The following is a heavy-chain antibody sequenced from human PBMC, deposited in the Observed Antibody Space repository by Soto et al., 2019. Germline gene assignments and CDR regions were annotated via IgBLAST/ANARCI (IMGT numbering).Heavy chain of an antibody. CDR3: ARRQISPPTGAAAAARGSMDV. Sequence: QAQLVESGGGVVQPGGSLRLSCAASGFTFNNYGMHWVRQAPGKGLEWVAVIWNDGSGYYYANSVKGRFTISRDNSKNTLYLHRSSLRAEDTAVYFCARRQISPPTGAAAAARGSMDVWGRGTTVTVSS. V-gene: IGHV3-33*01. CDR2: IWNDGSGY. D-gene: IGHD6-13*01. J-gene: IGHJ6*02. CDR1: GFTFNNYG.